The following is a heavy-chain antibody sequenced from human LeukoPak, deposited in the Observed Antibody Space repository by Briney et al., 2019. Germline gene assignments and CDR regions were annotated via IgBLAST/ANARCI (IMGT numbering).Heavy chain of an antibody. J-gene: IGHJ4*02. D-gene: IGHD1-14*01. Sequence: PSETLSLTCTVSGGSISSSSYYWGWIRQPPGKGLEWIGSIYYSGSTYYNPSLKSRVTISVDTSKNQFSLKLSSVTAADTAVYYCARHAGDRTIDYWGQGTLVTVSS. CDR2: IYYSGST. V-gene: IGHV4-39*01. CDR1: GGSISSSSYY. CDR3: ARHAGDRTIDY.